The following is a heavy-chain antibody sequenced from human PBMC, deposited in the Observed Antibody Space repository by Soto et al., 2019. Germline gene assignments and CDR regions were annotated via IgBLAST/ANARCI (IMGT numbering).Heavy chain of an antibody. CDR3: ARDDSGYDGGALDY. J-gene: IGHJ4*02. CDR1: GFTFSSYS. V-gene: IGHV3-48*02. Sequence: EVQLVESGGGLVQPGGSLRLSCAASGFTFSSYSMNWVRQAPGKGLEWVSYISSSSSTIYYADSVKGRFTISRDNAKNSLYLQMNSLRDEDTAVYYCARDDSGYDGGALDYWGQGTLVTVSS. CDR2: ISSSSSTI. D-gene: IGHD5-12*01.